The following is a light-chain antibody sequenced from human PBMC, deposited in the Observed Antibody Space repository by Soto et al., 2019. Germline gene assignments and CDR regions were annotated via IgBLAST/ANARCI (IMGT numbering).Light chain of an antibody. CDR1: QSVSSK. V-gene: IGKV3-15*01. CDR2: SAS. CDR3: QQYNNWPQT. J-gene: IGKJ1*01. Sequence: EIVMTQSPATLSLSPGQRATLSCRASQSVSSKLAWYQQRPGQAPRLLIYSASTRATGIPARFSGSGSGTDFTLTISGLQSEDFAVYDCQQYNNWPQTFGQGTKVEIK.